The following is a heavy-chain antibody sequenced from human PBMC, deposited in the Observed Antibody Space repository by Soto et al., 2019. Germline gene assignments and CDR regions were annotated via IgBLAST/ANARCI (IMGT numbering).Heavy chain of an antibody. CDR3: ARDGGGSSWSVNYSYGMDV. Sequence: ASGKVCCRASGYTFTSYYMHWVRQAPGRGLEWMGIINPSGGSTSYAQKFQGRVTMTRDTSTTTVYMELSSLRSEDTAVYYCARDGGGSSWSVNYSYGMDVCGHGTTVTCSS. CDR2: INPSGGST. V-gene: IGHV1-46*01. J-gene: IGHJ6*02. CDR1: GYTFTSYY. D-gene: IGHD6-13*01.